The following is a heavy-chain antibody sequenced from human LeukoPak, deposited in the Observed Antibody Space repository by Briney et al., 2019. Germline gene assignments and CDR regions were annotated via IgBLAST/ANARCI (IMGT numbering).Heavy chain of an antibody. CDR3: ANRRLGRGAFDI. D-gene: IGHD7-27*01. Sequence: GGSLRLSCAASGFTFSSYDMSWIRQAPGQGQEWVSEISGSDESTKYFDSVKGRFTISRDNSKNTLYLLLNSLRVDDTAVYYCANRRLGRGAFDIWGQGTMVTVSS. CDR1: GFTFSSYD. CDR2: ISGSDEST. J-gene: IGHJ3*02. V-gene: IGHV3-23*01.